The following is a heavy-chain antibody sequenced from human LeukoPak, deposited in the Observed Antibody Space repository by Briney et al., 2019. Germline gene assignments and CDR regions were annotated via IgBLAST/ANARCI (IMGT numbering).Heavy chain of an antibody. V-gene: IGHV4-59*01. J-gene: IGHJ4*02. CDR3: ARGSRDGYNYFDF. D-gene: IGHD5-24*01. CDR1: GGSFSGYY. Sequence: SETLSLTCAVYGGSFSGYYWSWIRQPPGKGLEWIGYMFYSGNTNYNPSLKSRVTISIDTSKNQFSLMVTSATAADTAVYYCARGSRDGYNYFDFWGQGTLVTVSS. CDR2: MFYSGNT.